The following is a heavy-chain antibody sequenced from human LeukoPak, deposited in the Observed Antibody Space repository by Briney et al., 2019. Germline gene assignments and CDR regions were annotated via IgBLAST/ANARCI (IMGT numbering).Heavy chain of an antibody. J-gene: IGHJ4*02. CDR2: INHSGST. CDR1: GGSFSGYY. Sequence: SETLSLTCAVYGGSFSGYYWSWIRQPPGKGLGWIGEINHSGSTNYNPSLKSRVTISVDTSKNQFSLKLSSVTAADTAVYYCARGLAHYDFWSGYSSLGDQYYFDYWGQGTLVTVSS. CDR3: ARGLAHYDFWSGYSSLGDQYYFDY. D-gene: IGHD3-3*01. V-gene: IGHV4-34*01.